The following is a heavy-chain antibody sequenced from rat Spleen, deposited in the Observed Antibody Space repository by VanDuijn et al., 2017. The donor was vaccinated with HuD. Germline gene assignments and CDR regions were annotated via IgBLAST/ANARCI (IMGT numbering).Heavy chain of an antibody. V-gene: IGHV5-25*01. CDR2: ISTGGGNT. D-gene: IGHD1-12*02. CDR1: GFTFSSFP. J-gene: IGHJ2*01. Sequence: EVQLVESGGGLVQPGRSLKLSCAASGFTFSSFPMAWVRQAPKKGLEWIASISTGGGNTYYRDSVKGRFTISRDTAKSTLYLQMDSLRSEDTATYYCARHGYDGSYYYWDYWGQGVMVTVSS. CDR3: ARHGYDGSYYYWDY.